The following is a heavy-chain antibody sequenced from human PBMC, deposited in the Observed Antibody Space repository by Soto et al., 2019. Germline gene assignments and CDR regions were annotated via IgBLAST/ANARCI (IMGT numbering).Heavy chain of an antibody. CDR3: AKGRLYYYGMDV. D-gene: IGHD4-17*01. V-gene: IGHV3-30*18. CDR1: GFTFSSYG. Sequence: QVQLVESGGGVVQPGRSLRLSCAASGFTFSSYGMHWVRQAPGKGLEWVAVISYDGSNKYYADSVKGRFTISRDNSQNPLYLQMNSLRAEDTDVYYCAKGRLYYYGMDVWGQGTTVTVSS. CDR2: ISYDGSNK. J-gene: IGHJ6*02.